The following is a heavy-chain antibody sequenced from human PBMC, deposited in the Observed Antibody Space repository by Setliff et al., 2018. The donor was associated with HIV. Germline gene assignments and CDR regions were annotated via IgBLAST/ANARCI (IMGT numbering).Heavy chain of an antibody. CDR2: IYYSGST. D-gene: IGHD2-21*01. J-gene: IGHJ6*02. Sequence: SETLSLTCTVSGGSISSSSFYWGWIRQPPGKGLEWIGSIYYSGSTSYTPSLKRRVTISGDTSRSQFSLKLSSVTAADTAVYYCARSGHIAMVPIYYYGLEVWGRGITVTVSS. CDR3: ARSGHIAMVPIYYYGLEV. CDR1: GGSISSSSFY. V-gene: IGHV4-39*01.